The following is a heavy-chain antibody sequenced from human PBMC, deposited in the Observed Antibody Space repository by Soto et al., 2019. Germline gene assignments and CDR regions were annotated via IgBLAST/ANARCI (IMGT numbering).Heavy chain of an antibody. Sequence: ASVKVSCKASGYTFTSYYMHWVRQAPGQGLEWMGIINPSGGSTSYAQKFQGRVTMTRDTSTSTVYMELSSLRSEDTAVYYCAKDGGIWFGELLGVGAAGAFFDYWGQGTLVTVSS. CDR2: INPSGGST. CDR1: GYTFTSYY. D-gene: IGHD3-10*01. V-gene: IGHV1-46*01. CDR3: AKDGGIWFGELLGVGAAGAFFDY. J-gene: IGHJ4*02.